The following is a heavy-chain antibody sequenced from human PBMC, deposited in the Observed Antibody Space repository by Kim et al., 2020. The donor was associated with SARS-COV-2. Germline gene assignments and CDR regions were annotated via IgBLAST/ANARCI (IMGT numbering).Heavy chain of an antibody. CDR1: GFTFSSYG. J-gene: IGHJ4*02. CDR3: AKTGRRLVRGVTNFDY. V-gene: IGHV3-30*18. CDR2: ISYDGSNK. Sequence: GGSLRLSCAASGFTFSSYGMHWVRQAPGKGLEWVAVISYDGSNKYYADSVKDRFTISRDNSKNTLYLQMNSLRAEDTAVYYCAKTGRRLVRGVTNFDYWGQGTLVTVSS. D-gene: IGHD3-10*01.